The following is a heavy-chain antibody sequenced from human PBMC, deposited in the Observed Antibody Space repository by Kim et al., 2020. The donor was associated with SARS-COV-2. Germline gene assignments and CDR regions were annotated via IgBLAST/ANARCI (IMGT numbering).Heavy chain of an antibody. V-gene: IGHV4-34*01. CDR3: ARGGAGGSGAKRYFDY. CDR1: GGSFSGYY. D-gene: IGHD3-10*01. J-gene: IGHJ4*02. CDR2: INHSGST. Sequence: SETLSLTCAVYGGSFSGYYWSWIRQPPGKGLEWIGEINHSGSTNYNSSLKSRVTISVDTSKNQFSLKLSSVTAADTAVYYCARGGAGGSGAKRYFDYWGQGTLVTVSS.